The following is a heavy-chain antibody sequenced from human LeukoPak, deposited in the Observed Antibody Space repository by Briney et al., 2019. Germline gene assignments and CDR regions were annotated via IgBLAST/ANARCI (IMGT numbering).Heavy chain of an antibody. CDR2: IYYSGST. J-gene: IGHJ4*02. Sequence: SETLSLTCTVSGDSISSSSYYWGWIRQPPGKGLEWIGSIYYSGSTYYNPSLKSRVTISVDTSKNQFSLKLSSVTAADTAVYYCARVYRYPYYFDYWGQGTLVTVSS. CDR1: GDSISSSSYY. CDR3: ARVYRYPYYFDY. V-gene: IGHV4-39*07. D-gene: IGHD1-1*01.